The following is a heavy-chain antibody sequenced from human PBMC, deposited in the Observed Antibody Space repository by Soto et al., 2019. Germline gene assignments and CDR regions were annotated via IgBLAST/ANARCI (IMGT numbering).Heavy chain of an antibody. CDR1: GFTFRNYA. CDR3: AKTTVIVGYYYGMDV. Sequence: EVQLLESGGGWVQPGGFLRLSCAASGFTFRNYAMSWVRQAPGKGLEWVSTISGSGGSTYYADSVKGRFTISRDNSQNTLYLQMNSLRAEDTAVCYCAKTTVIVGYYYGMDVWGQGTTVTVSS. D-gene: IGHD4-17*01. J-gene: IGHJ6*02. CDR2: ISGSGGST. V-gene: IGHV3-23*01.